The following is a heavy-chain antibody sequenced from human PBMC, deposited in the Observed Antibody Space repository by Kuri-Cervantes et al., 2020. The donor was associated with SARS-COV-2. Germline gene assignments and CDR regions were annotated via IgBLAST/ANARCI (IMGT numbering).Heavy chain of an antibody. J-gene: IGHJ6*03. CDR2: ISGSGGST. CDR3: AREVAEHDYVWGSYRPHYYYYYMDV. CDR1: GFTYSSYW. D-gene: IGHD3-16*02. Sequence: GESLKISCAASGFTYSSYWMSWVRQAPGKGLEWVSAISGSGGSTYYADSVKGRFTISRDNSKNTLYLQMNSLRAEDTAVYYCAREVAEHDYVWGSYRPHYYYYYMDVWGKGTTVTVSS. V-gene: IGHV3-23*01.